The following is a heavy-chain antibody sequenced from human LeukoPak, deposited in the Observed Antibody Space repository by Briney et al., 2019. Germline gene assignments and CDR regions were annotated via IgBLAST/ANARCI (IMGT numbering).Heavy chain of an antibody. CDR2: ISAYNGNT. V-gene: IGHV1-18*01. J-gene: IGHJ4*02. CDR3: ARAVLGSSWYIGWYYFDY. Sequence: GASVKVSCKASGYTFTSYGISWVRQAPGQGLEWMGWISAYNGNTNYAQKLQGRVTMTTDTSTSTAYMELRSLRSDDTAVYYCARAVLGSSWYIGWYYFDYWGQGTLVTVSS. CDR1: GYTFTSYG. D-gene: IGHD6-13*01.